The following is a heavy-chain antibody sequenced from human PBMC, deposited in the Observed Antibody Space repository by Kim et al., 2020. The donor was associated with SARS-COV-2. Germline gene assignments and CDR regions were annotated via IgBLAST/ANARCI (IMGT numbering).Heavy chain of an antibody. CDR3: ARDSEQQLGGWFDP. J-gene: IGHJ5*02. V-gene: IGHV1-18*01. Sequence: AQNLKGRVTMTTDTSTSTAYMELRSLRSDDTAVYYCARDSEQQLGGWFDPWGQGTLVTVSS. D-gene: IGHD6-13*01.